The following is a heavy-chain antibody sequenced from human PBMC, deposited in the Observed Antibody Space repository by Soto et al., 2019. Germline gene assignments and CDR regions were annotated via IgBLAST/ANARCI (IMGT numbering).Heavy chain of an antibody. D-gene: IGHD3-10*01. V-gene: IGHV1-3*01. Sequence: GSVKVSCKASGYTFTSYAMHWVRQAPGQRLEWMGWINAGNGNTKYSQKFQGRVTITRDTSASTAYMELSSLRSEDTAVYYCARASSGYYWYFDLWGRGTLVTVSS. CDR3: ARASSGYYWYFDL. CDR2: INAGNGNT. J-gene: IGHJ2*01. CDR1: GYTFTSYA.